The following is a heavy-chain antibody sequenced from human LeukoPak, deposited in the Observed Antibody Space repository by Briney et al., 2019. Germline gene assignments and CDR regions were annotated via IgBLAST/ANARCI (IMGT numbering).Heavy chain of an antibody. CDR1: GGSISSYY. D-gene: IGHD3-22*01. CDR2: IYYSGST. Sequence: PSETLSLTCTVSGGSISSYYWSWIRQPPGKGLEWIGYIYYSGSTNYNPSLKSRVTISVDRSKNQFSLKLSSVTAADTAVYYCARAYDSSGYTGYGMDVWGQGTTVTVSS. J-gene: IGHJ6*02. CDR3: ARAYDSSGYTGYGMDV. V-gene: IGHV4-59*12.